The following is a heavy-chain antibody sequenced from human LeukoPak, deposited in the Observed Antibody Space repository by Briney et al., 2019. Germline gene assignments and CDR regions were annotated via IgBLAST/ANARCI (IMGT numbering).Heavy chain of an antibody. CDR2: INSDGSST. CDR3: ARASNYGDYGN. J-gene: IGHJ4*02. V-gene: IGHV3-74*01. Sequence: PGGSLRLSCAASGFTFSSYWTHWVRQAPGKGLVWVSRINSDGSSTSYADSVKGRFTISRDNAKNTLYLQMNSLRAEDTAVYYCARASNYGDYGNWGQGTLVTVSS. D-gene: IGHD4-17*01. CDR1: GFTFSSYW.